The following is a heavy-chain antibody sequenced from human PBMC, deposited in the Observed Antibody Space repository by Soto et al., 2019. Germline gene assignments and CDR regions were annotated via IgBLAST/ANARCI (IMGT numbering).Heavy chain of an antibody. CDR3: ARDETTVAPFDY. D-gene: IGHD1-1*01. V-gene: IGHV3-30-3*01. Sequence: QLVESGGGVVQPGRSLRLSCAASGFSFNKSSMHWVRQVPGKGLEWVAGISFDGSHKYYADSVKGRFTISRDNSKNTLYLQINSLSGEDTAVYYCARDETTVAPFDYWGHGTLVTVSS. CDR2: ISFDGSHK. CDR1: GFSFNKSS. J-gene: IGHJ4*01.